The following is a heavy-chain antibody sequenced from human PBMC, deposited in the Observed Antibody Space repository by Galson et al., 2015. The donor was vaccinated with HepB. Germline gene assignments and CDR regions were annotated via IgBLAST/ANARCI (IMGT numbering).Heavy chain of an antibody. CDR3: ARMASISRALEVFDP. J-gene: IGHJ5*02. D-gene: IGHD5-24*01. CDR2: INPSGGST. CDR1: GYTFTSYY. V-gene: IGHV1-46*01. Sequence: SVKVSCKASGYTFTSYYMHWVRQAPGQGLEWMGIINPSGGSTSYAQKFQGRVTMTRDTSTSTVYMELSSLRSEDMAVYYCARMASISRALEVFDPWGQGTLVTVSS.